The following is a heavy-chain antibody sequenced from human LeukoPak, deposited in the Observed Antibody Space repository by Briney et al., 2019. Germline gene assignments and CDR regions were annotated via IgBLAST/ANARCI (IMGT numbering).Heavy chain of an antibody. CDR1: GFTVSSNY. J-gene: IGHJ5*02. D-gene: IGHD3-22*01. Sequence: PGGSLGLSCAASGFTVSSNYMSWVRQAPGKGLEWVSVIYSGGSTYYADSVKGRFTISRDNSKNTLYLQMNSLRAEDTAVYYCARDRSDSSGYYVPWGQGTLVTVSS. CDR2: IYSGGST. V-gene: IGHV3-53*01. CDR3: ARDRSDSSGYYVP.